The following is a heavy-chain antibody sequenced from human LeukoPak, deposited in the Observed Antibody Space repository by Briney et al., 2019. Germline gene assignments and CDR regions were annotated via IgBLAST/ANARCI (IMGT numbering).Heavy chain of an antibody. J-gene: IGHJ6*02. CDR3: ARQSCSSTSCYVAYGMDV. Sequence: PSETLSLTCTVSGVXISSYYCSWIRQPPGKGLEWIGYIYYSGSTNYNPPLKSRVTTSLDTSKNQFSLKLSSVTAADTAVYYCARQSCSSTSCYVAYGMDVWGQGTTVTVSS. CDR1: GVXISSYY. V-gene: IGHV4-59*08. CDR2: IYYSGST. D-gene: IGHD2-2*01.